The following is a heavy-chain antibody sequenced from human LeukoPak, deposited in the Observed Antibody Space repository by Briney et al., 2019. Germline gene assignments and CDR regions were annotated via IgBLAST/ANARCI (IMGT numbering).Heavy chain of an antibody. Sequence: TSETLSLTCTVSGGSISSGGYYWSWIRQHPGKGLEWIGYIYYSGSTYYNPSLKSRVTISVDTSKNQFSLKLSSVTAADTAVYYCARGARYFDWLFPFDYWGQGTLVTVSS. CDR1: GGSISSGGYY. V-gene: IGHV4-31*03. CDR2: IYYSGST. CDR3: ARGARYFDWLFPFDY. D-gene: IGHD3-9*01. J-gene: IGHJ4*02.